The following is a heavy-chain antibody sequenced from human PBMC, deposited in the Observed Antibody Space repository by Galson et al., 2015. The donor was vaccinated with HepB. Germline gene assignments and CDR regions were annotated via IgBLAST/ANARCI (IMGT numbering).Heavy chain of an antibody. CDR3: ARDLEWYGGNSNFDY. D-gene: IGHD4-23*01. J-gene: IGHJ4*02. Sequence: SLRLSCAASGFTFSSYSMNWVRQAPGKGLEWVSSISSSSSYIYYADSVKGRFTISRDNAKNSLYLQMNSLRAEDTAVYYCARDLEWYGGNSNFDYWGQGTLVTVSS. CDR1: GFTFSSYS. V-gene: IGHV3-21*01. CDR2: ISSSSSYI.